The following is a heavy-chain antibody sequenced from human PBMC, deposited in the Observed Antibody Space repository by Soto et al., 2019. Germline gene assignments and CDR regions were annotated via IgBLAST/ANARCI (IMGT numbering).Heavy chain of an antibody. CDR3: ARDRPWFGELLKSTDWFDP. CDR1: GYTFTSYG. Sequence: ASVKVSCKASGYTFTSYGISWVRQAPGQGLEWMGWISAYNGNTNYAQKLQGRDTMTTDTSTSTAYMELRSLRSDDTAVYYCARDRPWFGELLKSTDWFDPWGQGTLVTVSS. CDR2: ISAYNGNT. V-gene: IGHV1-18*01. D-gene: IGHD3-10*01. J-gene: IGHJ5*02.